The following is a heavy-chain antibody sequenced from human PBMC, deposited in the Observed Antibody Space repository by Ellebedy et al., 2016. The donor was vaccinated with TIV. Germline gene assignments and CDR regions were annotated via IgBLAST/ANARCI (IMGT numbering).Heavy chain of an antibody. Sequence: GESLKISCAASGFNFRSYWMTWLRQAPGKGLEWVAKIRQEGDEIYYVESVKGRFTISRDNAKNSLFLQMNSLRVEDTAVYYCARRASYGDYAVQVNPWFDPWGQGTLVTVSS. V-gene: IGHV3-7*01. D-gene: IGHD4-17*01. CDR1: GFNFRSYW. CDR2: IRQEGDEI. CDR3: ARRASYGDYAVQVNPWFDP. J-gene: IGHJ5*02.